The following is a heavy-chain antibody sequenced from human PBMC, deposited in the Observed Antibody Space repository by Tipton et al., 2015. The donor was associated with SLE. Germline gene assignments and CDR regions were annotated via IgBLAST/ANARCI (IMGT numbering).Heavy chain of an antibody. Sequence: TLSLTCTVSGGSLSSGSYYWSWIRQPAGKGLEWIGHIYTSGSTNYNPSLKSRVTISVDTSKNQFSLKLSSVTAADTAVYYCAGDGQQLVDDAFHLWGQGTMVTVSS. CDR2: IYTSGST. V-gene: IGHV4-61*09. CDR3: AGDGQQLVDDAFHL. CDR1: GGSLSSGSYY. J-gene: IGHJ3*01. D-gene: IGHD6-13*01.